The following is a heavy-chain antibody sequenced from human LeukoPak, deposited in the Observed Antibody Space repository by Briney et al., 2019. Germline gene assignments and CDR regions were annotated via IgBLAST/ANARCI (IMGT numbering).Heavy chain of an antibody. CDR2: IYYSGST. CDR3: AREGGDRQIDY. CDR1: GGSISSRSYY. J-gene: IGHJ4*02. D-gene: IGHD3-16*01. Sequence: SETLSLTCTVSGGSISSRSYYWGWIRQPPGKGLEWIGSIYYSGSTYYNPSLKSRVTISADTSKNQSSLKLSSVTAADTAVYYCAREGGDRQIDYWGQGTLVTVSS. V-gene: IGHV4-39*07.